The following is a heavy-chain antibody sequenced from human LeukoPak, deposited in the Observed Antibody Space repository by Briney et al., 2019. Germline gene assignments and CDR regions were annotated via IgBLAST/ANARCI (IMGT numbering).Heavy chain of an antibody. CDR2: IYYSGSP. D-gene: IGHD6-13*01. CDR1: GGSVSGNY. CDR3: ARALGLAAAGTSPYYFDY. J-gene: IGHJ4*02. V-gene: IGHV4-59*02. Sequence: SETLSLTCTVSGGSVSGNYWSWVRQPPGKGLEWIGYIYYSGSPKYNTSLKSRVTISVDTSKNQFSLKLTSVTAADTAVYYCARALGLAAAGTSPYYFDYWGQGTLVTVSS.